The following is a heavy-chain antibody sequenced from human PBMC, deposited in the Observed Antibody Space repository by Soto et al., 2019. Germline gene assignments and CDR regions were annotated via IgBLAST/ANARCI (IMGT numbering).Heavy chain of an antibody. V-gene: IGHV1-8*01. D-gene: IGHD3-22*01. CDR2: MNPNSGNT. J-gene: IGHJ5*02. CDR1: GYTFTSYD. CDR3: AREYYYDSSGKGWFDP. Sequence: ASVKVSCKASGYTFTSYDINWVRQATGQGLEWMGWMNPNSGNTGYAQKFQGRVTMTRNTSISTAYMELSSLRSEDTAVYYCAREYYYDSSGKGWFDPWGQGTQVTVS.